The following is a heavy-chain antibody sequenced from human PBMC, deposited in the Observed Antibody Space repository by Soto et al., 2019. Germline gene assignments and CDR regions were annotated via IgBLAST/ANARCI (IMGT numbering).Heavy chain of an antibody. D-gene: IGHD4-17*01. V-gene: IGHV4-34*01. CDR1: GGSFSGYY. J-gene: IGHJ4*02. CDR3: ARGRPRKNHGFGY. CDR2: INHSGST. Sequence: KASETLSLTCAVYGGSFSGYYWSWIRQPPGKGLEWIGEINHSGSTNYNPSLKSRVTISVDTSKNQFSLKLSSVTAADTAVYYCARGRPRKNHGFGYWGQGTLVTVSS.